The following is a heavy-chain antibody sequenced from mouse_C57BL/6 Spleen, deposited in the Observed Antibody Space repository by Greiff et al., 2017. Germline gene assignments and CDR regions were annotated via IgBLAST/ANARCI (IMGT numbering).Heavy chain of an antibody. Sequence: EVQLQQSGAELVRPGASVKLSCTASGFNIKDDYMHWVKQRPEQGLEWIGWIDPENGDTEYASKFQGKATITADPSSNTAYLQLSSLTSEDTAVYYCTTDYSNPYYFDYWGQGTTLTVSS. CDR3: TTDYSNPYYFDY. D-gene: IGHD2-5*01. CDR2: IDPENGDT. CDR1: GFNIKDDY. J-gene: IGHJ2*01. V-gene: IGHV14-4*01.